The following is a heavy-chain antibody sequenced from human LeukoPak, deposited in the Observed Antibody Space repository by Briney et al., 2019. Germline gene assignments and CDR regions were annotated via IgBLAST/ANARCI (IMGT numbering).Heavy chain of an antibody. J-gene: IGHJ4*02. Sequence: GGSLRLSCAASGFDFWNYAMSWVRQAPGKGLQWVSSISGSGDITHYADSVKGRFTISRDNSKNTVFLQMNSLRAEDTAVYYCASEIGYSYGRDYWGQGTLVTVSS. CDR1: GFDFWNYA. D-gene: IGHD5-18*01. V-gene: IGHV3-23*01. CDR2: ISGSGDIT. CDR3: ASEIGYSYGRDY.